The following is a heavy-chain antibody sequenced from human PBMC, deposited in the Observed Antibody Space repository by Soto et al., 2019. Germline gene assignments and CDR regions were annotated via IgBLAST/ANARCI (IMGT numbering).Heavy chain of an antibody. CDR2: IQSDGTKD. CDR3: ARDVDTSGHSDHLGS. J-gene: IGHJ4*02. V-gene: IGHV3-33*01. Sequence: TLGSLRLSCAASGFTFRNYGIHWVRQAPGKGLEWVAAIQSDGTKDYYADSVKGRFTISRDNSKNTVYLQMNSLRFEDTAVYHCARDVDTSGHSDHLGSWGQGTLVTVSS. D-gene: IGHD3-22*01. CDR1: GFTFRNYG.